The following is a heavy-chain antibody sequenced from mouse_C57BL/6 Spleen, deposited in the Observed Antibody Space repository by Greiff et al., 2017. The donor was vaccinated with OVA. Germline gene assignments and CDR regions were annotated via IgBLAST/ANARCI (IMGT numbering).Heavy chain of an antibody. CDR3: ARSSPYWYFDV. V-gene: IGHV5-16*01. J-gene: IGHJ1*03. CDR2: INYDGSST. Sequence: EVKLVESEGGLVQPGSSMKLSCTASGFTFSDYYMAWVRQVPEKGLEWVANINYDGSSTYYLDSLKSRFIISRDNAKNILYLQMSSLKSEDTATYYCARSSPYWYFDVWGTGTTVTVSS. CDR1: GFTFSDYY.